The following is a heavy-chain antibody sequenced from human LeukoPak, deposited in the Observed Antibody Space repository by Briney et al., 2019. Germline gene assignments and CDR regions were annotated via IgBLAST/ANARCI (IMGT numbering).Heavy chain of an antibody. Sequence: AETLSLTCTVSGGSISSYYWSWMRQPPGKGLEWIGNVYYSGTTKYNPSLKSRVTISVDTSKNQFSLKLSSVTAADTAVYYCARGDGPMFDWGQGTLVTVSS. V-gene: IGHV4-59*01. CDR3: ARGDGPMFD. CDR1: GGSISSYY. D-gene: IGHD3-10*02. J-gene: IGHJ4*02. CDR2: VYYSGTT.